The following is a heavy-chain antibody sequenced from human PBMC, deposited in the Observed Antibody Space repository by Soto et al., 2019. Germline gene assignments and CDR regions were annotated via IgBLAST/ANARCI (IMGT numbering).Heavy chain of an antibody. CDR3: ARDCSVVVPAAGWFDP. CDR2: IIPILGIA. CDR1: GGTFSSYT. D-gene: IGHD2-2*01. V-gene: IGHV1-69*08. J-gene: IGHJ5*02. Sequence: QVQLVQSGAEVKKPGSSVKVSCKASGGTFSSYTISWVRQAPGQGLEWMGRIIPILGIANYAQKFQGRVTITADKSTSTAYMELSSLRSEDTAVYYWARDCSVVVPAAGWFDPWGQGTLATVSS.